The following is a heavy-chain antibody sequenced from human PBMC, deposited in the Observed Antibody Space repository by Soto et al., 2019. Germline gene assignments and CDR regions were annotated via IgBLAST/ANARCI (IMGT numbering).Heavy chain of an antibody. CDR3: AKYQGIVGAGVFDY. Sequence: QVQLVESGGGVVQPGRSLRLSCAASGFTFSSYGMHWVRQAPGKGLEWVAVISYDGSNKYYADSVKGRFTISRDNSKNTLYLQMNSLRAEDTAVYYCAKYQGIVGAGVFDYWGQGTLVTVSS. J-gene: IGHJ4*02. D-gene: IGHD1-26*01. V-gene: IGHV3-30*18. CDR1: GFTFSSYG. CDR2: ISYDGSNK.